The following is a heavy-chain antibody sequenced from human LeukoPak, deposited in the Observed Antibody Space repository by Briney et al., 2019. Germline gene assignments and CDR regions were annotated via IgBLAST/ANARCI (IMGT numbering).Heavy chain of an antibody. CDR3: ASTGKWIQLWPYYYYGMDV. J-gene: IGHJ6*02. D-gene: IGHD5-18*01. Sequence: TSETLSLTCAVYGGSFSGYYWSWIRQPPGKGLEWIGEINHSGSTNYNPPLKSRVTISVDTSKNQFSLKLSSVTAAGTAVYYCASTGKWIQLWPYYYYGMDVWGQGTTVTVSS. V-gene: IGHV4-34*01. CDR1: GGSFSGYY. CDR2: INHSGST.